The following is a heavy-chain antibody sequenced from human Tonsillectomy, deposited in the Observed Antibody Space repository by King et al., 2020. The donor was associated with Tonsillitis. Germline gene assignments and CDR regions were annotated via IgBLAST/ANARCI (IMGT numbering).Heavy chain of an antibody. Sequence: VQLVESGGGVVQPGGSLRLSCAASGFTFSNYAMSWVRQAPGEGLEWVSTISCSGSNTYYADSVKGRFTISRDNSKNTQYLQMNSLRAEDTAVYYCAKGGEAVAVWFDPWGQGTLVTVSS. CDR2: ISCSGSNT. CDR1: GFTFSNYA. V-gene: IGHV3-23*04. D-gene: IGHD6-19*01. J-gene: IGHJ5*02. CDR3: AKGGEAVAVWFDP.